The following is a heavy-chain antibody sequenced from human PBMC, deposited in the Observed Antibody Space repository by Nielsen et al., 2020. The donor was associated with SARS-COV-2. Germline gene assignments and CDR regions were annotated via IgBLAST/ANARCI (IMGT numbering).Heavy chain of an antibody. CDR2: IYSGGNT. Sequence: GESLKISCAASGFTVSSNYMSWVRQAPGKGLEWVSIIYSGGNTFYADSVKGRFTISRDNSKNTLYLQMHSLRSDDTALYYCAIRGFTYGVDHWGQGTLVTVSP. D-gene: IGHD5-18*01. CDR3: AIRGFTYGVDH. J-gene: IGHJ4*02. CDR1: GFTVSSNY. V-gene: IGHV3-53*01.